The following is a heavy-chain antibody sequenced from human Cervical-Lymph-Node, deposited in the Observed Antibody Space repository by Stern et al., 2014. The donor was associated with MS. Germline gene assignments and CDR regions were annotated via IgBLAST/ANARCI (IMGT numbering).Heavy chain of an antibody. CDR1: GYTFTSYG. D-gene: IGHD2-15*01. Sequence: VQLVESGAEVKKPGASGKVSCKASGYTFTSYGISWVRQAPGQGLEWMGWNSAYNANTNYAQKLQGRFTMTTDTSTSTAYMELRSLRSDDTAVYYCARVLLGSENAFDIWGQGTMVTVSS. J-gene: IGHJ3*02. CDR2: NSAYNANT. CDR3: ARVLLGSENAFDI. V-gene: IGHV1-18*01.